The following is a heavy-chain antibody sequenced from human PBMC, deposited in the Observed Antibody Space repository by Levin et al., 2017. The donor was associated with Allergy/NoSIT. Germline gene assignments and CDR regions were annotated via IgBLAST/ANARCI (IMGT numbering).Heavy chain of an antibody. CDR3: ARGGCSATSCLDY. D-gene: IGHD2-15*01. CDR1: GFTFSSYY. J-gene: IGHJ4*02. Sequence: GGSLRLSCAASGFTFSSYYMHWVRQAPGKGLAWVSNIHTDTSVTNYADSVKGRFTISRDNAKNTLYLQMNSLRAEDTAVYYCARGGCSATSCLDYWGKGTLVTVSS. CDR2: IHTDTSVT. V-gene: IGHV3-74*01.